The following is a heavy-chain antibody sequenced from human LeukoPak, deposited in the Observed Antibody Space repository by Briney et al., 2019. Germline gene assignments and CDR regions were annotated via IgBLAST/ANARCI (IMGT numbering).Heavy chain of an antibody. V-gene: IGHV3-53*01. Sequence: GGSLRLSCAASGFTVSNNYMSWVRQAPGKGLEWVSVIYIIGSTYYADSVKGRFTISRDNSKNTVFLQMNSLRAEDTAVYYCAKDGGALLWFGELSHHFDYWGQGTLVTVSS. CDR2: IYIIGST. D-gene: IGHD3-10*01. J-gene: IGHJ4*02. CDR1: GFTVSNNY. CDR3: AKDGGALLWFGELSHHFDY.